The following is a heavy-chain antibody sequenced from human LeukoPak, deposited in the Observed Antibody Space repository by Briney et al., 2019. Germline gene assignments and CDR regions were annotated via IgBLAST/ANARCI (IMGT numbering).Heavy chain of an antibody. V-gene: IGHV4-59*01. CDR1: GGSISINY. CDR2: IYFTGST. Sequence: SETLSLTCTVSGGSISINYWNWIRQPPGKGLEWIGFIYFTGSTIYNPSLKSRVTISVDTSKNQFSLRLTSVTAADTAVYYCARDYSDSSGYSPFQHWGQGTLVTVSS. CDR3: ARDYSDSSGYSPFQH. J-gene: IGHJ1*01. D-gene: IGHD3-22*01.